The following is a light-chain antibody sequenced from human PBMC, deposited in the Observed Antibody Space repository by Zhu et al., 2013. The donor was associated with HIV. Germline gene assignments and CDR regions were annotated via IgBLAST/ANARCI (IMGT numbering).Light chain of an antibody. Sequence: ERVMTQSPDTLSVSPGKEPPSPAGPSQTVSSDVAWYQQKPGQAPKLLIYGASSRATGISDRFSASGSGTEFTLNISSLQSEDFAVYYCQQYNDWPRTFGQGTKV. V-gene: IGKV3-15*01. CDR3: QQYNDWPRT. CDR2: GAS. J-gene: IGKJ1*01. CDR1: QTVSSD.